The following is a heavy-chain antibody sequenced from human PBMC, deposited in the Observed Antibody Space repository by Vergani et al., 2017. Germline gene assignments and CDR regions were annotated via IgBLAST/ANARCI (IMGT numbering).Heavy chain of an antibody. J-gene: IGHJ5*02. V-gene: IGHV3-48*04. CDR2: ISSSGSTI. CDR3: AREHIVVVTAIRPPGFYP. Sequence: EVQLVESGGGLVQPGGSLRLSCAASGFTFSSYSMNWVRQAPGKGLEWVSYISSSGSTIYYADSVKGRFTISRYNAKNSLYLQMNSLRAEDTAVYYCAREHIVVVTAIRPPGFYPWGQGTLVTVSS. CDR1: GFTFSSYS. D-gene: IGHD2-21*02.